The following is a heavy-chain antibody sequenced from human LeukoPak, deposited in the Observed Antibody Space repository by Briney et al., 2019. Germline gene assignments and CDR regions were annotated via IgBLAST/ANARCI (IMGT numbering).Heavy chain of an antibody. J-gene: IGHJ5*02. CDR2: ISYDGSNK. D-gene: IGHD6-19*01. CDR1: RFTFSSYG. CDR3: AKDRRSSGWLDWFDP. V-gene: IGHV3-30*18. Sequence: SGGSLRLSCAASRFTFSSYGMHWVRQAPGKGLEWVAVISYDGSNKYYADSVKGRFTISRDNSKNTLYLQMNSLRAEDTAVYYCAKDRRSSGWLDWFDPWGRGTLVTVSS.